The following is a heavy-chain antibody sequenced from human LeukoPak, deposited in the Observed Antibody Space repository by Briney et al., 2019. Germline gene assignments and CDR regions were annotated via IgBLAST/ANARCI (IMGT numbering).Heavy chain of an antibody. CDR1: GFTFSSYA. CDR3: AKCPGAYDSSGYYAY. V-gene: IGHV3-23*01. Sequence: SGGSLRLSCAASGFTFSSYAMSWVRQAPGKGLEWVSAISGSGGSTYYADSVKGRFTISRDNSKNTLYLQMNSLRAEDTAVYYCAKCPGAYDSSGYYAYWGQGTLVTVSS. CDR2: ISGSGGST. J-gene: IGHJ4*02. D-gene: IGHD3-22*01.